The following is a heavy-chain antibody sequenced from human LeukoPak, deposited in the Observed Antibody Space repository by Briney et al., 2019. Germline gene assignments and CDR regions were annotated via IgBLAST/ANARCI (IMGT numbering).Heavy chain of an antibody. Sequence: GGSLRLSCAASGFTFNNFAMSWVRPAPGKGLEWVSAISGSGGSTYYADSVKGRFTISRDNSKNTLYLQMNSLRAEDTAVYYCAKDPDCTSGVCYTFFDYWGQGTLATVSS. CDR2: ISGSGGST. CDR3: AKDPDCTSGVCYTFFDY. D-gene: IGHD2-8*01. V-gene: IGHV3-23*01. J-gene: IGHJ4*02. CDR1: GFTFNNFA.